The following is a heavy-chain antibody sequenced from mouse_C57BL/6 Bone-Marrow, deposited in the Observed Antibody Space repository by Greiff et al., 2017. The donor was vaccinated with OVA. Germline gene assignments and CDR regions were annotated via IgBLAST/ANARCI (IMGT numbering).Heavy chain of an antibody. CDR1: GYSITSGYY. Sequence: VQLQQSGPGLVKPSQSLSLTCSVTGYSITSGYYWNWIRQFPGNKLEWMGYISYDGSNNYNPSLKNRISITRDTSKNQFFLKLNSVTTEDTATYYCAAYGSSYGYWYFDVWGTGTTVTVSS. V-gene: IGHV3-6*01. D-gene: IGHD1-1*01. J-gene: IGHJ1*03. CDR3: AAYGSSYGYWYFDV. CDR2: ISYDGSN.